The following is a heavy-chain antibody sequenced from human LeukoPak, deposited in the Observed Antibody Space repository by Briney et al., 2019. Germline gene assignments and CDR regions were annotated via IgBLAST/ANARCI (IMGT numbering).Heavy chain of an antibody. CDR1: GGSISSYY. CDR2: IYYSGTT. J-gene: IGHJ5*02. D-gene: IGHD3-10*01. CDR3: ARGGYYGSGNDFRFDP. Sequence: SETLSLTCTVSGGSISSYYWNWIRQPPGKGLEWIGFIYYSGTTNYNPSLKSRVTISVDTSKNQFSLKLKSVTAADTAVYYCARGGYYGSGNDFRFDPWGQGTLVTVSS. V-gene: IGHV4-59*01.